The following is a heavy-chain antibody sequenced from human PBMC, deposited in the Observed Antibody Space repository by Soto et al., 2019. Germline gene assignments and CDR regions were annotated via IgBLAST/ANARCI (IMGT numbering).Heavy chain of an antibody. Sequence: QVQLVQSGAEVKKPGSSVKVSYKASGGTFGSYGISWVRRAPGQGLEWMGGIIPIFGTGNYAQKFQGRVTITADESTSTAHMELSSLRSEDTAVYYCARLHGYGHYYYGMDVWGQGTTVTVSS. V-gene: IGHV1-69*01. CDR1: GGTFGSYG. CDR3: ARLHGYGHYYYGMDV. CDR2: IIPIFGTG. D-gene: IGHD3-22*01. J-gene: IGHJ6*02.